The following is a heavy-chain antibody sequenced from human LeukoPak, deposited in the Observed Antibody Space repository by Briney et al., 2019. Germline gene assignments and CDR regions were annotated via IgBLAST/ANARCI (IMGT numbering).Heavy chain of an antibody. CDR3: ARESLFQKQRRFDY. CDR2: ISSSGSTI. V-gene: IGHV3-48*03. CDR1: GFTFSSYE. Sequence: PGGSLRLSCAASGFTFSSYEMNWVRQAPGKGLEWVSYISSSGSTIYYADSVKGRFTISRDNAKNSLYLQMNSLRSEDTAVYYCARESLFQKQRRFDYWGQGTLVTVSS. J-gene: IGHJ4*02. D-gene: IGHD2-21*01.